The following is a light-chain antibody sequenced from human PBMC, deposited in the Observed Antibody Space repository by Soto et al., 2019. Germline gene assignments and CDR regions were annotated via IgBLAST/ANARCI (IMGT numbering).Light chain of an antibody. CDR3: QQYYSTPYT. CDR2: WAS. J-gene: IGKJ2*01. Sequence: DIVMTQSPDSLAVSLGERATINCKSSQSVLYSSNNKNYLAWYQQKPEQPPKLLIYWASTRESGVPDRFSGSGSGTDFTLTISSLQAEDVAVYYCQQYYSTPYTFGQGTNLEIK. CDR1: QSVLYSSNNKNY. V-gene: IGKV4-1*01.